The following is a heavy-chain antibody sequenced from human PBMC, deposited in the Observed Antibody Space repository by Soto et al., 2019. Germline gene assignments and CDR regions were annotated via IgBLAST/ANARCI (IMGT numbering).Heavy chain of an antibody. J-gene: IGHJ3*02. V-gene: IGHV4-59*08. CDR2: IYYSGST. D-gene: IGHD2-2*01. CDR3: ARGEWAFESRYCSSTSCYAYAFDI. CDR1: GGSISSYY. Sequence: SETLSLTCTVSGGSISSYYWSWIRQPPGKGLEWIGYIYYSGSTNYNPSLKSRVTISVDTSKNQFSLKLSSVTAADTGVYYCARGEWAFESRYCSSTSCYAYAFDIWGQGTMVTVSS.